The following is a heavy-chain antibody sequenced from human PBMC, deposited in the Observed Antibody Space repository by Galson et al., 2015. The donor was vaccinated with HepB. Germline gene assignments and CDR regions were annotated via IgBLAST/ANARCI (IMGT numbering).Heavy chain of an antibody. CDR1: AFTFTGYA. CDR2: ISRGGSHI. CDR3: TRGFPYYNNELNDY. Sequence: SLRLSCAAYAFTFTGYAMNWVRQPPGRGLEWISSISRGGSHIYYADSVKGRFTISRDNARNSLFLQLNSLRAEDTAVYYCTRGFPYYNNELNDYWGQGTLVTVSS. J-gene: IGHJ4*02. V-gene: IGHV3-21*01. D-gene: IGHD3-22*01.